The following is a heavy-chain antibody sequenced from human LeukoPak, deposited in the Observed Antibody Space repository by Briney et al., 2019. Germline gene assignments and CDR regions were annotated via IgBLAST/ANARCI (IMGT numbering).Heavy chain of an antibody. V-gene: IGHV3-33*01. Sequence: PGRSLRLSCAASGFTFSIYGMHWVRQAPGKGLEWVAVIWNDGSNKYYADSVKGRFTISRDNSKNTLYLQMNSLRAEDTAVYYCARPSGTWGAFDIWGHGTVLTVSS. CDR2: IWNDGSNK. CDR1: GFTFSIYG. D-gene: IGHD2-15*01. J-gene: IGHJ3*02. CDR3: ARPSGTWGAFDI.